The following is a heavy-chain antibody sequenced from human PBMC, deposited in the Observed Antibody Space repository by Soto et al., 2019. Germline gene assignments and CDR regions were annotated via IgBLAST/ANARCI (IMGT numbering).Heavy chain of an antibody. CDR1: GFIFNSYA. CDR2: ISGSGDIT. CDR3: VKNGAYADFFDY. V-gene: IGHV3-23*01. J-gene: IGHJ4*02. D-gene: IGHD2-8*01. Sequence: EVQLLESGGGLAQPGGSLRLSCAASGFIFNSYAVSWVRQAPGKGLEWVSLISGSGDITYYADSVKGRFSISRDKFNNTLYLQMNSPRAEDTAIYYCVKNGAYADFFDYWGQGTLVTVSS.